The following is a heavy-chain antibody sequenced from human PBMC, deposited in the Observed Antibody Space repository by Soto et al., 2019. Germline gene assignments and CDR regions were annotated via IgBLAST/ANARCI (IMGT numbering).Heavy chain of an antibody. CDR3: ARFLFGAPLRYAFDI. J-gene: IGHJ3*02. Sequence: GASVKVSCKGSGYNFTTYGIAWVRQAPGQGLEWMGWISTYNGHTKYSQKFQDRVTLTTDTSTSTAYMELRSLRSDDTAVYYCARFLFGAPLRYAFDIWGQGTMVTVSS. CDR2: ISTYNGHT. V-gene: IGHV1-18*01. CDR1: GYNFTTYG. D-gene: IGHD4-17*01.